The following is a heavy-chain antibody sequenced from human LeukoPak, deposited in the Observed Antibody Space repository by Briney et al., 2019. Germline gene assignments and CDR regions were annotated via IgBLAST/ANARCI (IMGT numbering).Heavy chain of an antibody. D-gene: IGHD3-10*01. CDR3: YGASNLFDY. CDR1: GFTFSNYW. Sequence: GESLRLSCAASGFTFSNYWMTWVRQPPGKGLEWVASIKQSGNEENYVDSVKGRFTISRDSAKKLLFLQMNSLRAEDTAVYFCYGASNLFDYWGQGTLVTVSS. J-gene: IGHJ4*02. V-gene: IGHV3-7*01. CDR2: IKQSGNEE.